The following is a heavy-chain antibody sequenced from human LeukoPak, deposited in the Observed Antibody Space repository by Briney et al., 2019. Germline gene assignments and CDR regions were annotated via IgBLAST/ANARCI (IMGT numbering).Heavy chain of an antibody. CDR1: GVSISSNTYY. CDR3: ARDLGGSGRQWFDP. CDR2: IFYSGST. Sequence: SETPSLTCTVSGVSISSNTYYWGWIRQPPGRGLEWIAGIFYSGSTYYNLSLKSLVTISLDTSKNQFSLNLSSVTAADTAVYYCARDLGGSGRQWFDPWGQGTLVSVSS. V-gene: IGHV4-39*07. J-gene: IGHJ5*02. D-gene: IGHD3-10*01.